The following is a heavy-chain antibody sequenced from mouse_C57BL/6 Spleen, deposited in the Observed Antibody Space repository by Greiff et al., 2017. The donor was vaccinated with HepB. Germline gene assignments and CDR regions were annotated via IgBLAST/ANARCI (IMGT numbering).Heavy chain of an antibody. CDR1: GYTFTDHT. J-gene: IGHJ3*01. CDR3: ARYYYGSSYVDWFAY. CDR2: IYPRDGST. V-gene: IGHV1-78*01. D-gene: IGHD1-1*01. Sequence: QVQLQQSDAELVKPGASVKISCKVSGYTFTDHTIHWMKQRPEQGLEWIGYIYPRDGSTKYNEKFKGKATLTADKSSSKAYMQLNSLTSEDSAVYFCARYYYGSSYVDWFAYWGQGTLVTVSA.